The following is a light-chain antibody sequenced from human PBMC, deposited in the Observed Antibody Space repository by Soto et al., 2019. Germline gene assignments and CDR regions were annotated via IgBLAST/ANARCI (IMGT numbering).Light chain of an antibody. CDR1: QSVLESSNNKNY. V-gene: IGKV4-1*01. J-gene: IGKJ2*01. CDR2: WPS. CDR3: LQTYSLPFT. Sequence: DIVMTQSPDSLAVSLGERATINCKSSQSVLESSNNKNYFGWYQQKPGQPPKLIIYWPSTRESGVPDRFSGSGSGTDFTLTISSLQAEDVAVYFCLQTYSLPFTFGRGTKLEVK.